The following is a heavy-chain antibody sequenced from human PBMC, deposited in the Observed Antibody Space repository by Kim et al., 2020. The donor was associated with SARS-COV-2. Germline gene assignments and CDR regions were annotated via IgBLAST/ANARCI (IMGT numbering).Heavy chain of an antibody. Sequence: SETLSLTCTVSGGSISSYYWSWIRQPPGKGLEWIGYIYYSGSTNYNPSLKSRVTISVDTSKNQFSLKLSSVTAADTAVYYCARAYSYYYDSSGYYYDYWGQGTLGTVSS. CDR1: GGSISSYY. V-gene: IGHV4-59*01. J-gene: IGHJ4*02. CDR2: IYYSGST. CDR3: ARAYSYYYDSSGYYYDY. D-gene: IGHD3-22*01.